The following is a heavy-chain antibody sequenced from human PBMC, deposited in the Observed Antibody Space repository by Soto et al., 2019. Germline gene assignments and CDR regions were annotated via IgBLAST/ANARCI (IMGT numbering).Heavy chain of an antibody. V-gene: IGHV3-33*01. D-gene: IGHD1-26*01. CDR1: GFTFSSYG. CDR2: IWYDGSNK. CDR3: ARDIVGATILYYFDY. Sequence: GGSLRLSCAASGFTFSSYGMHWVRQAPGKGLEWVAVIWYDGSNKYYADSVKGRFTISRDNSKNTLYLQMNSLRAEDTAVYYCARDIVGATILYYFDYWGQGTLVTVSS. J-gene: IGHJ4*02.